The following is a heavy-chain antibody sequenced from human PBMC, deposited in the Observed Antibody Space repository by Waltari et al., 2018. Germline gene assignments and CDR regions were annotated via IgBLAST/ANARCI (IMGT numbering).Heavy chain of an antibody. CDR3: AKDGARGAARPPYYYGMDV. V-gene: IGHV3-23*01. D-gene: IGHD6-6*01. CDR2: ISGSGGST. J-gene: IGHJ6*02. Sequence: GLEWVSAISGSGGSTYYADSVKGRFTISRDNSKNTLYLQMNSLRAEDTAVYYCAKDGARGAARPPYYYGMDVWGQGTTVTVSS.